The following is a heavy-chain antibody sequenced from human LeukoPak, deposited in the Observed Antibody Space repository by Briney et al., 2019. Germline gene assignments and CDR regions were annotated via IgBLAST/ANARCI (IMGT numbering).Heavy chain of an antibody. J-gene: IGHJ4*02. CDR2: IYYSGST. D-gene: IGHD5-12*01. CDR1: GGSISSYY. V-gene: IGHV4-59*01. Sequence: SETLSLTCTVSGGSISSYYWSWIRQPPGKGLEWIGYIYYSGSTNYNPSLKSRVTISVDTSKNQFSLKLSSVTAADMAVYYCARVRSLYSSYDSHFDYWGQGTLVTVSS. CDR3: ARVRSLYSSYDSHFDY.